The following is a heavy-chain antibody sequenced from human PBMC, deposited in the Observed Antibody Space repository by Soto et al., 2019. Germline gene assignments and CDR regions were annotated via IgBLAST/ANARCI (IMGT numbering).Heavy chain of an antibody. D-gene: IGHD6-25*01. CDR2: TYSGGST. CDR3: ARAPSWTAGPFDY. Sequence: PGGSLRLSCAASGFTVSSNYMSWVRQAPGKGPEWVSVTYSGGSTYYADSVEGRFTISRDNSKNTLYLQMNSLRAEDTAVYYCARAPSWTAGPFDYWGQGTLVTVSS. J-gene: IGHJ4*02. CDR1: GFTVSSNY. V-gene: IGHV3-66*01.